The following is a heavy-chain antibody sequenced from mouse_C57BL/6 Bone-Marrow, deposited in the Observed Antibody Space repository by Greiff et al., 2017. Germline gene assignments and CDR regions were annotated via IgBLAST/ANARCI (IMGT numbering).Heavy chain of an antibody. J-gene: IGHJ2*01. Sequence: VQLKESGAELVKPGASVKMSCKASGYTFTTYPIEWMKQSHGKSLEWIGNFHPYNDDTKYNEKFKGKATLTVEKSSSTVYLELSRLTSDDSAVYYCARGGNYGGYYFDYWGQGTTLTVSS. CDR2: FHPYNDDT. CDR3: ARGGNYGGYYFDY. CDR1: GYTFTTYP. V-gene: IGHV1-47*01. D-gene: IGHD2-1*01.